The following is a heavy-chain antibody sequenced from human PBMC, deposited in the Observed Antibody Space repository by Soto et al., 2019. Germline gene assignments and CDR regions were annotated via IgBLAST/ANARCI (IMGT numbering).Heavy chain of an antibody. V-gene: IGHV3-15*01. CDR2: IKSRTENETT. J-gene: IGHJ6*02. CDR1: GFTFSNVW. CDR3: TRLGGYDYYYYYGMDV. Sequence: TGGSLRLSCAASGFTFSNVWLSWVRQGPGKGLEWLGRIKSRTENETTDYASPARGRFTISRDDSKSIAYLQMNSLKTEDTAVYYSTRLGGYDYYYYYGMDVWGQGTTVTVSS. D-gene: IGHD3-22*01.